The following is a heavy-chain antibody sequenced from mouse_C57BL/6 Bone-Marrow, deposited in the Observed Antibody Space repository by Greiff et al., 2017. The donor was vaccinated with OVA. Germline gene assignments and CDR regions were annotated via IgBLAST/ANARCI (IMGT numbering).Heavy chain of an antibody. CDR1: GYTFTSYW. J-gene: IGHJ3*01. Sequence: QVQLQQPGAELVRPGSSVKLSCKASGYTFTSYWMHWVKQRPIQGLEWIGNIDPSDSETHYNQKFKDKATLTVDKSSSTAYMQLSSLTSEDSAVYYCAMYYGSREAWFAYWGQGTLVTVSA. CDR3: AMYYGSREAWFAY. CDR2: IDPSDSET. V-gene: IGHV1-52*01. D-gene: IGHD1-1*01.